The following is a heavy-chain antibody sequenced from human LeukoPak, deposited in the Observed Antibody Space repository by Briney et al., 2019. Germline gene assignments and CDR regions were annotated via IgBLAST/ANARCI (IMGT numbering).Heavy chain of an antibody. CDR3: ARARGSGSSYYFDY. D-gene: IGHD3-10*01. J-gene: IGHJ4*02. V-gene: IGHV4-38-2*02. Sequence: PSETLSLTCTVSGYSISSGYYWGWIRQPPGKGLEWIGSIHYSARIYYNPSLKSRLTISPDTSKNQFSLKLTSVTAADTAVYYCARARGSGSSYYFDYWGQGTLVTVSS. CDR1: GYSISSGYY. CDR2: IHYSARI.